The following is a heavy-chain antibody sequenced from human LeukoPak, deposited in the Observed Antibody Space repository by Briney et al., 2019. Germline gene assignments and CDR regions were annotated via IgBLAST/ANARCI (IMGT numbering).Heavy chain of an antibody. CDR3: ARRDGYNYVDY. CDR2: MNPNSGNT. J-gene: IGHJ4*02. CDR1: GYTFTSYD. Sequence: ASVKVSCKTSGYTFTSYDINWVRQATGQGLEWMGWMNPNSGNTGYAQKFQGRVTITRNTSISTAYMELSSLRSEDTAVYYCARRDGYNYVDYWGQGTLVTVSS. D-gene: IGHD5-24*01. V-gene: IGHV1-8*03.